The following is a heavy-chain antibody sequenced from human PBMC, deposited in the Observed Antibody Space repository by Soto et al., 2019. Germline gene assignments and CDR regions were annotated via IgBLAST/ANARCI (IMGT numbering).Heavy chain of an antibody. CDR1: GFTFISYA. Sequence: GGSLILSCAASGFTFISYAMSWVRQAPGKGLEWVSAISGSGGSTYYADSVKGRFTISRDNSKNTLYLQMNSLRAEDTAVYYCATGRHGYSSTGGYWGQGTLVSVSS. CDR2: ISGSGGST. V-gene: IGHV3-23*01. D-gene: IGHD6-19*01. J-gene: IGHJ4*02. CDR3: ATGRHGYSSTGGY.